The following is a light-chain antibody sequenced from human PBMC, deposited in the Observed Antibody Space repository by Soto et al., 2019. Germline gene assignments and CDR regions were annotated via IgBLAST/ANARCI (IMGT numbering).Light chain of an antibody. V-gene: IGKV1-39*01. CDR2: AAS. CDR3: QQSYTTPHT. J-gene: IGKJ2*01. CDR1: QSVSSY. Sequence: DVQRTQSPSSLSASVGDRVTITCRASQSVSSYLNWYQQKVGKAPNLLIYAASSLQSGVPSRFSGSGSGTDFTLTISSLQPEDFATYYCQQSYTTPHTFGQGTKVDIK.